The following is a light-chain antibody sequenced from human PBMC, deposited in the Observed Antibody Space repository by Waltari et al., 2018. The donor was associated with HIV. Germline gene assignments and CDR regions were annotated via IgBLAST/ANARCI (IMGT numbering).Light chain of an antibody. CDR2: EGS. Sequence: QSALTQPAPVSGSPGQAITISCTGTSSEVGSYNLVSWYQQHPVEAPKVMIYEGSKRPSRVSNPFSGPKSGNTAFLTISELQAEDVSDYYCCSYTGSSTRRPYVFGTGTKVTVL. V-gene: IGLV2-23*01. CDR3: CSYTGSSTRRPYV. CDR1: SSEVGSYNL. J-gene: IGLJ1*01.